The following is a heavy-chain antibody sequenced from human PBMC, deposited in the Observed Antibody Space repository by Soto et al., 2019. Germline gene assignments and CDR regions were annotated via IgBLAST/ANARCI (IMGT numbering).Heavy chain of an antibody. V-gene: IGHV4-39*01. Sequence: SETLSLTCSVSGGSISTGSYYWGWIRQPPGKGLEWIGSIYYTGSTYYNPSLKSRVTLSVDTSKNQFSLKLTSVTAADTAVYFCARLIAARIDYWGQGTLVTVSS. CDR1: GGSISTGSYY. J-gene: IGHJ4*02. CDR3: ARLIAARIDY. CDR2: IYYTGST. D-gene: IGHD6-6*01.